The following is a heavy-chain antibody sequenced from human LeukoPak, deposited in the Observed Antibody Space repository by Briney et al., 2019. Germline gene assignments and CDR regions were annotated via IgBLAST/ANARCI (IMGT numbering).Heavy chain of an antibody. V-gene: IGHV3-74*01. CDR1: GFTFSNYW. CDR3: IRDFRSADL. CDR2: IYVDGRTT. J-gene: IGHJ5*02. Sequence: GGSLRLSYVASGFTFSNYWMHWVRQPPGKGLVWVSRIYVDGRTTNYADSVKGRFTISRDNAKNTVYLEMNSLSVEDTATYYCIRDFRSADLWGQGTLVSVTS.